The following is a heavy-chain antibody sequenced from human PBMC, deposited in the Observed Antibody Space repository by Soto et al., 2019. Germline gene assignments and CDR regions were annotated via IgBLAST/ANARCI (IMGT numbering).Heavy chain of an antibody. D-gene: IGHD3-22*01. J-gene: IGHJ3*01. CDR3: GKNLIVTTPDGLDF. Sequence: ASVKVSCKTSGYTFTAYYMHWVRQAPGQGLEWMGWIAPDSGDTNYAQKFRGRVTMTRDASISTAYMELSSLRSDDTAVYYCGKNLIVTTPDGLDFWGQGTMVTVSS. CDR1: GYTFTAYY. V-gene: IGHV1-2*02. CDR2: IAPDSGDT.